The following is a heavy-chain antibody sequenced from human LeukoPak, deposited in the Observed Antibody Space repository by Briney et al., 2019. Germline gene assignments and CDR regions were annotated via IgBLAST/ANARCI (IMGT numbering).Heavy chain of an antibody. V-gene: IGHV3-21*01. D-gene: IGHD6-19*01. Sequence: GGSLRLSCVASGFSFRSSHMHWVRQAPGKGLEWVASIDSSSTYTYYGDSVRGRFTISRDNAKNSLYLQVNSLRAEDTAVYYCASSVYSYNSGWYPLSWGQGTLVTVSS. J-gene: IGHJ5*02. CDR2: IDSSSTYT. CDR3: ASSVYSYNSGWYPLS. CDR1: GFSFRSSH.